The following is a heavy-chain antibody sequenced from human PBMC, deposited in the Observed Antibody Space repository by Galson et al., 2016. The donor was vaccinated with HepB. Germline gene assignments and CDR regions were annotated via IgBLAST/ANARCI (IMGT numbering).Heavy chain of an antibody. Sequence: SLRLSCAASGFIFDDYGMHWVRQAPGKGLEWVSLISWDGGSTYYADSVKGRFTISRDTRKNSLYLQMNSLRAEDTALYYFAKDIWGVAGCPAYWGQGTLVTVSS. CDR1: GFIFDDYG. V-gene: IGHV3-43D*03. CDR2: ISWDGGST. D-gene: IGHD3-16*01. CDR3: AKDIWGVAGCPAY. J-gene: IGHJ4*02.